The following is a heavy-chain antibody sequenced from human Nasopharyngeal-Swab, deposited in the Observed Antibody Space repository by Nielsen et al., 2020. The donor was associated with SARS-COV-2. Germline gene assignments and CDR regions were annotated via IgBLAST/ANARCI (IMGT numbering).Heavy chain of an antibody. CDR1: RFTFTSSTFA. V-gene: IGHV3-30*04. Sequence: GGSLRLSCAVSRFTFTSSTFAMHFVRQTPAKGLEWVSTISYDGSNKYYGDSVKCRFTISRDSSRNTLYLQMNNLRPEDTAIYYCARDSGQELVAYYFGMDVWGQGTTVIVSS. CDR2: ISYDGSNK. J-gene: IGHJ6*02. D-gene: IGHD6-13*01. CDR3: ARDSGQELVAYYFGMDV.